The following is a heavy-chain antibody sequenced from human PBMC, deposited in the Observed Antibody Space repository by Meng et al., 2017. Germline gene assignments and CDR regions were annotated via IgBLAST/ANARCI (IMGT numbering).Heavy chain of an antibody. D-gene: IGHD2-15*01. J-gene: IGHJ4*02. CDR1: GYSISSGHY. Sequence: GSLRLSCTVSGYSISSGHYWGWSRQPPGKGLEWIGSIYHSGSTYYNPSLKSRVTITVDTSKNQFSLKLSSVTAADTAVYYCASDKLTLLALNTRRADYWGQGTLVTVSS. V-gene: IGHV4-38-2*02. CDR3: ASDKLTLLALNTRRADY. CDR2: IYHSGST.